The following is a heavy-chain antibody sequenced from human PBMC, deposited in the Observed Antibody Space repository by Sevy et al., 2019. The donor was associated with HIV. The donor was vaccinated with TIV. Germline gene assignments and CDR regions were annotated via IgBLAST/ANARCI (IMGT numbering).Heavy chain of an antibody. CDR3: ARDKYYYISGSFDY. CDR1: GGIFRSNA. D-gene: IGHD3-10*01. Sequence: ASVKVSCKTSGGIFRSNAISWVRQAPGQGLEWMGGIIAVFGTTNYAQMFQGRVTVTADESRGTAYMELSSLRSEDTAVYYCARDKYYYISGSFDYWGQGTPVTVSS. J-gene: IGHJ4*02. V-gene: IGHV1-69*13. CDR2: IIAVFGTT.